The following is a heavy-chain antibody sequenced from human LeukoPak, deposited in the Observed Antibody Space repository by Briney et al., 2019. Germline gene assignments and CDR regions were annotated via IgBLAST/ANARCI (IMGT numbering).Heavy chain of an antibody. CDR3: ARVWSYCSSTSCYSAFDI. CDR2: ISSSSSYI. D-gene: IGHD2-2*02. Sequence: GGSLRLSCAASGFTFSSYSMTWVRQAPGKGLEWVSSISSSSSYIYYADSVKGRFTISRDNAKNSLYLQMNSLRAEDTAVYYCARVWSYCSSTSCYSAFDIWGQGTMVTVSS. J-gene: IGHJ3*02. V-gene: IGHV3-21*01. CDR1: GFTFSSYS.